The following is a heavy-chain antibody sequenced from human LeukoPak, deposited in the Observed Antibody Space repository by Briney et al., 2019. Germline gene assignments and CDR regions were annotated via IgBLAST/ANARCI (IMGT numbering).Heavy chain of an antibody. CDR3: ARGPLRSDRTGHEEDY. CDR1: GYTFTSYG. D-gene: IGHD4-17*01. CDR2: ISAYNGNT. V-gene: IGHV1-18*01. Sequence: ASVKVSCKASGYTFTSYGISWVRQAPGQGLEWMGWISAYNGNTSYAQKLQGRVTMTTDTSTSTAYMELRSLRSDDTAVYYCARGPLRSDRTGHEEDYWGQGTLVTVSS. J-gene: IGHJ4*02.